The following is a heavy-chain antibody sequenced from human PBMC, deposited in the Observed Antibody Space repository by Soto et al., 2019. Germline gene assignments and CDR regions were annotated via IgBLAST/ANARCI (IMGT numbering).Heavy chain of an antibody. CDR1: GGSMISYY. CDR2: IYYAGSI. D-gene: IGHD5-18*01. Sequence: SETLSLTCTVSGGSMISYYWSWIRQPPGRGLEWICFIYYAGSINYNPSLKSRVTISLDTSKNQFSLKLSSVTAADTAVYYCARQGAMGPGFDAFDIWGQGTMVTVSS. V-gene: IGHV4-59*08. CDR3: ARQGAMGPGFDAFDI. J-gene: IGHJ3*02.